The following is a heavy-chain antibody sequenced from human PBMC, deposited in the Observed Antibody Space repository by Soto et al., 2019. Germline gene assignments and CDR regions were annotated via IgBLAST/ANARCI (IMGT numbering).Heavy chain of an antibody. J-gene: IGHJ4*02. CDR3: ARRWCDYFDY. D-gene: IGHD2-8*01. CDR1: GGSISSYY. V-gene: IGHV4-59*08. CDR2: IYYSGST. Sequence: QVQLQESGPGLVKPSETLSLTCTVSGGSISSYYWCWIRQPPGKGLEWIGYIYYSGSTNYNPSHNRRVTRSADTSKNRSSLKVSPNLSSVTAADTAVYYCARRWCDYFDYWGQGTLVTVSS.